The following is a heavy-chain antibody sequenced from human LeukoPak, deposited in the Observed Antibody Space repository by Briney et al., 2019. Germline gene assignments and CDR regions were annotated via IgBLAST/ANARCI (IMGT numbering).Heavy chain of an antibody. V-gene: IGHV3-72*01. D-gene: IGHD4-17*01. J-gene: IGHJ4*02. CDR2: TRNKANSYTT. Sequence: GGSLRLSCAASGFTFSDHCMDWVRQAPGKGLEWVGRTRNKANSYTTEYAASVKGRFTISRDDSKNSLYLQMNSLKTEDTAVYYCARGRVTTLYYFDYWGQGTLVTDSS. CDR3: ARGRVTTLYYFDY. CDR1: GFTFSDHC.